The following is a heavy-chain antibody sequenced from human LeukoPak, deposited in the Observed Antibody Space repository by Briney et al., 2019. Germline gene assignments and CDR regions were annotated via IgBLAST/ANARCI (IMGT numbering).Heavy chain of an antibody. V-gene: IGHV4-34*01. CDR3: ARRRRGLRSGDPAGTFDY. D-gene: IGHD3-16*01. CDR2: INHSGST. Sequence: SETLSLTCAVYGGSFSGYYWSWIRQPPGKGLEWIGEINHSGSTTYNPSLKSRVSISVDKSKNQISLKLSSVAAADTAVYYCARRRRGLRSGDPAGTFDYRGQGTLVTVSS. CDR1: GGSFSGYY. J-gene: IGHJ4*02.